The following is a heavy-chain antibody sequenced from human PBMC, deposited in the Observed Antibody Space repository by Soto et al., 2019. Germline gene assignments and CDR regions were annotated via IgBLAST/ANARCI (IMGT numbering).Heavy chain of an antibody. CDR1: GGSISSSSYY. V-gene: IGHV4-39*01. D-gene: IGHD6-13*01. J-gene: IGHJ6*03. Sequence: SETLSLTCTVSGGSISSSSYYWGWIRQPPGKGLEWIGSIYYSGSTYYNPSLNSRATISVDTSKNQFSLKLSSVTAADTAVYFCARFGHSSSPRSSFYYYYYMDVWGKGTTVTVSS. CDR3: ARFGHSSSPRSSFYYYYYMDV. CDR2: IYYSGST.